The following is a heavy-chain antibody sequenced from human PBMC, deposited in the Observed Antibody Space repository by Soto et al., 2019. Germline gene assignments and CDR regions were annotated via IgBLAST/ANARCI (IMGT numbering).Heavy chain of an antibody. V-gene: IGHV1-69*01. CDR1: GGTFSSYS. D-gene: IGHD1-26*01. Sequence: QVQLVQSGAEVKKPGSSVKVSCKASGGTFSSYSINWVRQAPGQGLEWMGESIPIFGTANYAQKFQCRVTITADESTSTAYMELSSLRSEDTAVYYCARDGGRHSGGIDYWGQGTLVTVSS. CDR2: SIPIFGTA. J-gene: IGHJ4*02. CDR3: ARDGGRHSGGIDY.